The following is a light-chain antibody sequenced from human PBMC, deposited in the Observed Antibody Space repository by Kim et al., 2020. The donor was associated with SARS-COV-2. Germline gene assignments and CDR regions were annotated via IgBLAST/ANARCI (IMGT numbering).Light chain of an antibody. Sequence: GQKVTISCSGGSSNIGNNYVSWYQQLPGTAPKLLIYDNNKRPSGIPDRFSGSKSGTSASLGITGLQTGDEADYYCGTWDTSLNSQIFGGGTQLTVL. CDR3: GTWDTSLNSQI. CDR2: DNN. CDR1: SSNIGNNY. J-gene: IGLJ2*01. V-gene: IGLV1-51*01.